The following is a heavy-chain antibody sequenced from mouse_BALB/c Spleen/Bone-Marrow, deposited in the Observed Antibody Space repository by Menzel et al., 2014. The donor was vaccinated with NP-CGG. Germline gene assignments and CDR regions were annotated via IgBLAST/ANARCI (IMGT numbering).Heavy chain of an antibody. CDR1: GYTFTSSW. Sequence: QVQLQQPGSVLARPGASVKLSCKASGYTFTSSWMHWAKQRPGQGLEWIGEIHPNSGNTNYNEKFKGKATLTVDTSSSTAYVDLSSLTSEDSAVYYCARSGFDYWGQGTTLTVSS. CDR3: ARSGFDY. J-gene: IGHJ2*01. CDR2: IHPNSGNT. V-gene: IGHV1S130*01. D-gene: IGHD4-1*01.